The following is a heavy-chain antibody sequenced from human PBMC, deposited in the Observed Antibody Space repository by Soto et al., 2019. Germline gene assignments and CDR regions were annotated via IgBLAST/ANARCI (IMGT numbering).Heavy chain of an antibody. D-gene: IGHD1-1*01. V-gene: IGHV3-30*18. CDR1: GFPFRIYG. J-gene: IGHJ4*02. CDR3: AKEGPITNWYFDY. Sequence: QVQLVESGGGGVQLGRSWRLSCAASGFPFRIYGMNWFRQAPGKGLEGVIVISYDGNVAYYADSVKGRFTISRDNSKNTLYLQMNSLRTEDTAMYYCAKEGPITNWYFDYWGQGTLVTVSS. CDR2: ISYDGNVA.